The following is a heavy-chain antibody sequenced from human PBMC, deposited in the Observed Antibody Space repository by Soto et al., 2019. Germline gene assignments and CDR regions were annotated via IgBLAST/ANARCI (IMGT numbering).Heavy chain of an antibody. CDR1: GGSISSGGYY. J-gene: IGHJ4*02. CDR2: IYYSGST. V-gene: IGHV4-31*03. D-gene: IGHD3-22*01. Sequence: PSETLSLTCTVSGGSISSGGYYWSWIRQHPGKGLEWIGYIYYSGSTYYNPSLKSRVTISVDTSKNQFSLKLSSVTAADTAVYYCARAQNYYDSSGYSDGAPLYSGQGTLVTVSS. CDR3: ARAQNYYDSSGYSDGAPLY.